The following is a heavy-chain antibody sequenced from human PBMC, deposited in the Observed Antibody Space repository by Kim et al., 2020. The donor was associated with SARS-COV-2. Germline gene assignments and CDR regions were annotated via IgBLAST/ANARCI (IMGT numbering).Heavy chain of an antibody. CDR2: IYPGDSDT. CDR1: GYSFTSYW. J-gene: IGHJ4*02. CDR3: ASSGYYDSSGYSVGGFLLFY. Sequence: GESLKISRKGSGYSFTSYWIGWVRQMPGKGLEWMGIIYPGDSDTRYSPSFQGQVTISADKSISTAYLQWSSLKASDTAMYYCASSGYYDSSGYSVGGFLLFYWGQGTLVTVSS. V-gene: IGHV5-51*01. D-gene: IGHD3-22*01.